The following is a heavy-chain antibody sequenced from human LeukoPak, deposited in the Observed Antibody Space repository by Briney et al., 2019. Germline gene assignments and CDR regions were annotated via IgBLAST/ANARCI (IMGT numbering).Heavy chain of an antibody. V-gene: IGHV4-59*01. Sequence: SETLSLTCTVSGGSISSYYWSWIRQPPGKGLEWIGYIYYSGSTNYNPSLKRRVTISVSTSKNQSPLKLSSVTAADAAVYYCAVGGGLGVDYWGQGTLVTVSS. CDR1: GGSISSYY. D-gene: IGHD3/OR15-3a*01. CDR3: AVGGGLGVDY. CDR2: IYYSGST. J-gene: IGHJ4*02.